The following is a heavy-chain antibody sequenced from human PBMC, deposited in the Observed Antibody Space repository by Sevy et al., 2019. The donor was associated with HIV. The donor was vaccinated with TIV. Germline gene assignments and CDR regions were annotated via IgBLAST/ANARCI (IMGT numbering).Heavy chain of an antibody. CDR3: ARGLGLDC. CDR2: IRPDGSDK. CDR1: GFTFSPYW. J-gene: IGHJ4*02. V-gene: IGHV3-7*01. D-gene: IGHD6-19*01. Sequence: GGSLRLSCAASGFTFSPYWMTWVRQAPGKGLEWVAKIRPDGSDKYYVDSVKGRFTISRDNAKNSLYLQMNSLRADDTAMYYCARGLGLDCWGQGALVTVSS.